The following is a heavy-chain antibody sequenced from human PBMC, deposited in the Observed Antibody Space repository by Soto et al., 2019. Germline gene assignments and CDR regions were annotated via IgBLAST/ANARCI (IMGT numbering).Heavy chain of an antibody. CDR1: GYTFTGYY. J-gene: IGHJ4*02. V-gene: IGHV1-2*04. CDR2: INPNSGGT. Sequence: QVQLVQSGAEVKKPGASVKVSCKASGYTFTGYYMHWVRQAPGQGLEWMGWINPNSGGTNYAQKFQGWVTMTRDTSISTAYMEMHMMRSDDTAVYYCARGGLSYYYDSSGYQPEYWGQGTLVTVSS. CDR3: ARGGLSYYYDSSGYQPEY. D-gene: IGHD3-22*01.